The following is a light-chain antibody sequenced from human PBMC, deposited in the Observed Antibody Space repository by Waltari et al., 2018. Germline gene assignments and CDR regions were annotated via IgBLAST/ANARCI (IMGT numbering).Light chain of an antibody. Sequence: EVVMTQSPATLSVSPGERVSLSCRASQSAKTSLAWYQQTPGQAPRLLIYRASTRAAGVPDRFSGSGSGTEFTLTISSLQSEDSAIYYCQQYNIWPWTFGPGTNVDIK. V-gene: IGKV3D-15*01. CDR1: QSAKTS. J-gene: IGKJ1*01. CDR2: RAS. CDR3: QQYNIWPWT.